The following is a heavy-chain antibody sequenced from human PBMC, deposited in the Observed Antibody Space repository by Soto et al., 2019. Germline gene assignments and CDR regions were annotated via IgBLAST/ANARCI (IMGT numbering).Heavy chain of an antibody. D-gene: IGHD3-22*01. CDR2: IYSGGST. V-gene: IGHV3-53*01. CDR3: ARYHYDSSGYYSWFDP. J-gene: IGHJ5*02. CDR1: GFTVSSNY. Sequence: GGSLRLSCAASGFTVSSNYMSWVRQAPGKGLEWVSVIYSGGSTYYADSVKGRFTISRDNSKNTLYLQMNSLRAEDTAVYYCARYHYDSSGYYSWFDPWRQGTLVTVSS.